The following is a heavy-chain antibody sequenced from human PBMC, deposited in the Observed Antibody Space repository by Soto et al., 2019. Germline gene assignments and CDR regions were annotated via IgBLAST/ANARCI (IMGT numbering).Heavy chain of an antibody. CDR1: GFTFSAYW. CDR3: ARVSTWAATRWAFDV. V-gene: IGHV3-7*01. D-gene: IGHD3-16*01. J-gene: IGHJ3*01. CDR2: IKQEGSEK. Sequence: GGSLRLSCAASGFTFSAYWMGWVRQAPGKGLEWVANIKQEGSEKYYVDSVKGRFTISRDNADNLVYLQMSSLRAEDTALYYCARVSTWAATRWAFDVWGQGTVVTVSS.